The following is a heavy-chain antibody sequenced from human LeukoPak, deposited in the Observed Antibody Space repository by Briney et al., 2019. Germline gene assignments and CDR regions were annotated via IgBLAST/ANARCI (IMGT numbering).Heavy chain of an antibody. CDR2: INIGGTNT. J-gene: IGHJ5*02. CDR1: GFTFNDYY. V-gene: IGHV3-11*01. Sequence: GGSLRLSCAASGFTFNDYYMSWIRQAPGKGLEWLSYINIGGTNTHYADSVKGRFAISRDNAKKSLYLEMNNLRAEDTAVYYCATDGAGFDTWGQGVLVTVSS. CDR3: ATDGAGFDT.